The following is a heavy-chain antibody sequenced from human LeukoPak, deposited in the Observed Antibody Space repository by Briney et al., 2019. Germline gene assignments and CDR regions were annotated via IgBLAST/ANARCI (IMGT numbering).Heavy chain of an antibody. V-gene: IGHV4-39*07. D-gene: IGHD3-10*01. Sequence: SETLSLTCTVSGGSISSSSYYWGWIRQPPGKGLEWIGSIYYSGSTYYNPSLKSRVTISVDTSKNQFSLKLSSVTAADTAVYYCARDLLLWFGEFSPGDYWGQGTLVTVSS. J-gene: IGHJ4*02. CDR3: ARDLLLWFGEFSPGDY. CDR1: GGSISSSSYY. CDR2: IYYSGST.